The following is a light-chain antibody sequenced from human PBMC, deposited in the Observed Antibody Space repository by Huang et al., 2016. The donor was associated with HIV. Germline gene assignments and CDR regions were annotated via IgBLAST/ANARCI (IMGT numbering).Light chain of an antibody. J-gene: IGKJ1*01. CDR1: QYVADAY. CDR3: QQCGDSTWT. V-gene: IGKV3-20*01. CDR2: GAS. Sequence: EIVLTQSPGSLSLSPGDRATLSCRASQYVADAYVAWYQHLPGQSPRLLIYGASRRAPGIPDRFSGSGFSTDFNLTISRLEPEDFAVYYCQQCGDSTWTFGQGTKVEVK.